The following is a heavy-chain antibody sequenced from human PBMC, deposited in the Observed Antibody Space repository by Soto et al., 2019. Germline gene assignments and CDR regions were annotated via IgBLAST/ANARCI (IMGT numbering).Heavy chain of an antibody. J-gene: IGHJ4*02. CDR1: GGTFSSYV. CDR2: IIPTFGTT. Sequence: QVQLVQSGAEMKKPGSSVKVSCRASGGTFSSYVINWVRQAPGQGLEWMGGIIPTFGTTIYAQKFQGRVTITGDESTSTAYMELSSLRSEDTAVYYCARAAPYTAPDYWGQGTLVIVSS. V-gene: IGHV1-69*12. D-gene: IGHD3-16*01. CDR3: ARAAPYTAPDY.